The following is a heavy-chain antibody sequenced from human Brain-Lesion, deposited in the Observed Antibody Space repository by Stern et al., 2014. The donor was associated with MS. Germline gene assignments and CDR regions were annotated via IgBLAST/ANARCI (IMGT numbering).Heavy chain of an antibody. CDR1: GYTFTSYD. J-gene: IGHJ4*02. D-gene: IGHD2-2*01. CDR2: MNPYSGNT. Sequence: QLVQSGAEVKKPGASVKVSCKASGYTFTSYDITWVRQASGHGLEWMGWMNPYSGNTGYAQKFKGRVSMTSHPAISTVYMELTSLTSDDTAVYFCAIAVRNQLLSEYWGQGTLVTVSS. V-gene: IGHV1-8*01. CDR3: AIAVRNQLLSEY.